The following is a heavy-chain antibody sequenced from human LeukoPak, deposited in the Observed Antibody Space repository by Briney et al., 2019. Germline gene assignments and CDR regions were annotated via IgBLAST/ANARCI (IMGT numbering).Heavy chain of an antibody. CDR2: ISWDGGTT. D-gene: IGHD1-26*01. CDR3: AKERNSWSYSYYFDY. Sequence: GGSLRLSCAASGFTFDDYAMHWVRQAPGKGLEWVSLISWDGGTTYYADSVKGRFTISRDNSKNSLYLQMNSLGAEDTALYYCAKERNSWSYSYYFDYWGQGTLVTVSS. CDR1: GFTFDDYA. J-gene: IGHJ4*02. V-gene: IGHV3-43D*03.